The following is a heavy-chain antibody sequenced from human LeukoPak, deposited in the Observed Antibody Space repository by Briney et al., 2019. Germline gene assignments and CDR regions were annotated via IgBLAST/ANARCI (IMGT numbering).Heavy chain of an antibody. J-gene: IGHJ4*02. CDR3: TRAPYSNYVNLDY. V-gene: IGHV3-49*04. Sequence: GGSLRLSCTASEFTFGDYAMTWVRQAPGKGLEWVGFIRSKAFGGTAEYAASVKGRFTISRDDSKSIAYLQMNGLKTGDTAVYYCTRAPYSNYVNLDYWGQGTLVTVSS. CDR2: IRSKAFGGTA. CDR1: EFTFGDYA. D-gene: IGHD4-11*01.